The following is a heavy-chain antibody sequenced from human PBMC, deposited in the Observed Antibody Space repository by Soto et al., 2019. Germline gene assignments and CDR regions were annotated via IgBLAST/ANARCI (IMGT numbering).Heavy chain of an antibody. D-gene: IGHD3-9*01. CDR2: IIPVFGKA. CDR3: ASWDYDVLTGYSYDD. CDR1: GGTFSNFA. V-gene: IGHV1-69*01. Sequence: QLQLVQSGAEVKKPGSSVKVSCKASGGTFSNFAINWVRQAPGQGLEWMGGIIPVFGKAKYAQKFQGRLTLTADASRSTAYMELRSLRSDDTAVYYCASWDYDVLTGYSYDDWGQGTLVTVSS. J-gene: IGHJ4*02.